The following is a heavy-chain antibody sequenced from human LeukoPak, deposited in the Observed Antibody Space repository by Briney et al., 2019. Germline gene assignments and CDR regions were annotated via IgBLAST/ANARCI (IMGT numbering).Heavy chain of an antibody. CDR3: ARHTARGRIGP. V-gene: IGHV4-34*01. Sequence: SETLSLTCAVYGGPFSGYYWSWIRQPPGKGLEWIGEINHSGSTNYNPSLKSRVTISVDTSKNQFSLKLSSVTAADTAVYYCARHTARGRIGPWGQGTLVTVSS. J-gene: IGHJ5*02. D-gene: IGHD2-21*02. CDR1: GGPFSGYY. CDR2: INHSGST.